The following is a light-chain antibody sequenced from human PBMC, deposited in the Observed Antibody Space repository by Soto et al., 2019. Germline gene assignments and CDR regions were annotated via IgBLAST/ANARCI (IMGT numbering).Light chain of an antibody. CDR2: AVS. CDR3: RNYNTWPPTVT. Sequence: EILMTQSPATLSVSPGERATLSCRSSQSVGSNLAWYQQKPGQAPRLLIYAVSTRATGIPARFSGSGSGTEFTLTINSLQSEDFEGYYWRNYNTWPPTVTFGQGTKVDIK. V-gene: IGKV3-15*01. J-gene: IGKJ1*01. CDR1: QSVGSN.